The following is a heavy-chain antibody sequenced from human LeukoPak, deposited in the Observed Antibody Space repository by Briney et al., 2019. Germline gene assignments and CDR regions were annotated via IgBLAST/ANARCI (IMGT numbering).Heavy chain of an antibody. V-gene: IGHV1-69*13. CDR3: ARDPGRIAVANNWFDP. CDR1: GYVFTAYY. J-gene: IGHJ5*02. CDR2: IIPIFGTA. Sequence: GASVKVSCKASGYVFTAYYMHWVRQAPGQGLEWMGGIIPIFGTANYAQKFQGRVTITADESTSTAYMELSSLRSEDTAVYYCARDPGRIAVANNWFDPWGQGTLVTVSS. D-gene: IGHD6-19*01.